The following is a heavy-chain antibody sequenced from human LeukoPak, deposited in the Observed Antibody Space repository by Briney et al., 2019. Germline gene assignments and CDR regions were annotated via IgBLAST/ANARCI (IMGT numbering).Heavy chain of an antibody. CDR1: GFTFSSYA. D-gene: IGHD6-6*01. CDR3: ARDLWGDSSSNWFDP. CDR2: ISGSVGST. V-gene: IGHV3-23*01. Sequence: PGGSLRLSCAASGFTFSSYAMSWVRQAPGKGLEWVSVISGSVGSTYYADSVKGRFTISRDNSKNTLYLQMNSLRAEDTAVYYCARDLWGDSSSNWFDPWGQGTLVTVSS. J-gene: IGHJ5*02.